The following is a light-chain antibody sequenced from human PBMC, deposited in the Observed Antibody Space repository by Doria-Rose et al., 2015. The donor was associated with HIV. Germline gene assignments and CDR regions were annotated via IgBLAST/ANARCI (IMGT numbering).Light chain of an antibody. CDR2: DGS. Sequence: TQSPGTLSLSPGERATLSCRASQSFSSTYLAWYQQKPGQAPSLLIYDGSTRATGIPDMFSASGSGTDFTLTINILEPEDFALYYCHQYGTSWTFGQGTKVEI. J-gene: IGKJ1*01. V-gene: IGKV3-20*01. CDR3: HQYGTSWT. CDR1: QSFSSTY.